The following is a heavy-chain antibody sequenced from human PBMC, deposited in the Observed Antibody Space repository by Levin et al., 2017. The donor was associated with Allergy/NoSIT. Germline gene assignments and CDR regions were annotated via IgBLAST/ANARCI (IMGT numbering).Heavy chain of an antibody. CDR2: VDHSGTP. V-gene: IGHV4-34*01. CDR3: ASEENYDDSSGQFRVAAY. Sequence: SETLSLTCAVYGGASSGYQWTWIRHSPGKGLEWIGEVDHSGTPKYNPSLRRRINISLDTSKNQLSLSLTSVIDADTALYYCASEENYDDSSGQFRVAAYWGQGTLVTVSS. J-gene: IGHJ1*01. D-gene: IGHD3-22*01. CDR1: GGASSGYQ.